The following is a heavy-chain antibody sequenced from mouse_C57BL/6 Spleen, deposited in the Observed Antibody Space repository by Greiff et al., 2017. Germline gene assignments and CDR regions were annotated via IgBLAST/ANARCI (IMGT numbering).Heavy chain of an antibody. CDR2: INPSNGGT. CDR3: ARGHYGYDGYYAMDY. V-gene: IGHV1-53*01. CDR1: GYTFTSYW. D-gene: IGHD2-2*01. J-gene: IGHJ4*01. Sequence: QVQLQQPGTELVKPGASVKLSCKASGYTFTSYWMHWVQQRPGQGLEWIGNINPSNGGTNYNEKFKSKATLTVDKSSSTAYMQLSSLTSEDSAVYYCARGHYGYDGYYAMDYWGQGTSVTVSS.